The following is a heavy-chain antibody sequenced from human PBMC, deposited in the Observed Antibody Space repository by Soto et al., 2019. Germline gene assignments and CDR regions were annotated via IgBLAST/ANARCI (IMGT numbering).Heavy chain of an antibody. CDR2: IIPIFGTA. CDR1: GGTFSSYA. V-gene: IGHV1-69*01. J-gene: IGHJ5*02. CDR3: ARGGREQWLAQNWFDP. D-gene: IGHD6-19*01. Sequence: SVKVSCKASGGTFSSYAISWVRQAPVQGLEWMGGIIPIFGTANYAQKFQGRVTITADESTSTAYMELSSLRSEDTAVYYCARGGREQWLAQNWFDPWGQGTLVTVSS.